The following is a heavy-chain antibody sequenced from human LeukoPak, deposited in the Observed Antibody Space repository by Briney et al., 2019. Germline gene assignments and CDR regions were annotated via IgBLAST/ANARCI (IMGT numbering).Heavy chain of an antibody. CDR1: GFTFDDYT. J-gene: IGHJ6*03. D-gene: IGHD6-13*01. CDR2: ISWNSDNI. Sequence: PGRSLRLSCAASGFTFDDYTMHWVRQAPGKGLEWISGISWNSDNIGYADSVKGRFTISRDNAKNSLYLQMNSLRAEDTAVYYCARGKQQLAPSYMDVWGKGTTVTVSS. V-gene: IGHV3-9*01. CDR3: ARGKQQLAPSYMDV.